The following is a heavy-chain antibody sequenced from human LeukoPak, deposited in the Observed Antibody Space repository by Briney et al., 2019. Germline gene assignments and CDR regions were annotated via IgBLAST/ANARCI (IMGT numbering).Heavy chain of an antibody. CDR1: GGSVSSGSYY. V-gene: IGHV4-61*01. CDR2: IYYSGST. Sequence: PSETLSLTCTVSGGSVSSGSYYWSWIPQPPGKGLEWFGYIYYSGSTNYNPSLKSRVTISVDTSKNQFSLKLSSVTAADTAVYYCARGPYGSGWYFDYWGQGTLVTVSS. J-gene: IGHJ4*02. CDR3: ARGPYGSGWYFDY. D-gene: IGHD6-19*01.